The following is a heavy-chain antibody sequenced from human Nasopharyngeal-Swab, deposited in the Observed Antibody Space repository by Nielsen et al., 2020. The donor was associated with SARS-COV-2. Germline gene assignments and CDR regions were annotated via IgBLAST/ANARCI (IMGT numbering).Heavy chain of an antibody. Sequence: GESLKISCAASGFPFNRYNMNWVRQAPGKGLEWVAFIGSSGFTKYYADSVKGRFTISRDDSKNTLYLQMNSLRAEDTAVYYCAKPNSGSYYSYFDYWGQGTLVTVSS. J-gene: IGHJ4*02. CDR2: IGSSGFTK. CDR1: GFPFNRYN. CDR3: AKPNSGSYYSYFDY. D-gene: IGHD1-26*01. V-gene: IGHV3-48*01.